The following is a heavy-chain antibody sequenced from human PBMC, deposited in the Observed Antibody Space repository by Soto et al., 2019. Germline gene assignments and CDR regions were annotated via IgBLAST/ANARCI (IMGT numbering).Heavy chain of an antibody. CDR1: GFTFSSHV. CDR3: AKDRTVATRPYGLDV. Sequence: EVHLLESGGGLVQPGGSLRLSCAASGFTFSSHVMSWVRQAPGKGLEWVSAISGGGGSTYYADSVKGRFTISRDNSKNTLFLQMNSLRAEDTAVYYCAKDRTVATRPYGLDVWGQGTTVTVSS. CDR2: ISGGGGST. D-gene: IGHD6-6*01. V-gene: IGHV3-23*01. J-gene: IGHJ6*02.